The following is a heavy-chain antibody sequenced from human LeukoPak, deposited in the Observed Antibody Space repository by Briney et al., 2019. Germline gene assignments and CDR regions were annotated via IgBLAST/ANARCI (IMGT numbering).Heavy chain of an antibody. CDR1: GFTFSNYA. V-gene: IGHV3-23*01. CDR3: AKGSRTSCYTSVDY. CDR2: ISGSGDST. J-gene: IGHJ4*02. D-gene: IGHD2-2*02. Sequence: GGSLRLSCAASGFTFSNYAMSWVRQAPGKGLEWVSVISGSGDSTYYADSVKGRFTIYRDKSKNTLYLQMNSLRAEDTAVYYCAKGSRTSCYTSVDYWGQGTLVTVSS.